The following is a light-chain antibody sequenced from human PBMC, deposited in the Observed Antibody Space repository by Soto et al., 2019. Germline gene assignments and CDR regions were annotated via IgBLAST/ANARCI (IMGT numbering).Light chain of an antibody. V-gene: IGKV1-8*01. CDR2: AAS. CDR3: QQYYSYPPL. J-gene: IGKJ1*01. Sequence: AIRMTQSTSSFSASTGDRVTITCRASQGISSYLAWYQQKPGKAPKLLIYAASTLQSGVPSRFSGSGSGTDFTLTISCLQSEDFATYYCQQYYSYPPLFGQGTKVEIK. CDR1: QGISSY.